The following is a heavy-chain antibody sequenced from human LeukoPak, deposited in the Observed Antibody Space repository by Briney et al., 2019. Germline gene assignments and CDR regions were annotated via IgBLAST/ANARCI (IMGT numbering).Heavy chain of an antibody. CDR3: ARGRAATPFDY. D-gene: IGHD2-15*01. V-gene: IGHV4-39*07. CDR1: GGSISSSSYY. Sequence: SETLSLTCTVSGGSISSSSYYWGWIRQPPGKGLEWIGNIYYSGSTNYSPSLKSRVTISIDMSKNQFSLKLSSVTAADTAVYYCARGRAATPFDYWGQGTLVTVSS. J-gene: IGHJ4*02. CDR2: IYYSGST.